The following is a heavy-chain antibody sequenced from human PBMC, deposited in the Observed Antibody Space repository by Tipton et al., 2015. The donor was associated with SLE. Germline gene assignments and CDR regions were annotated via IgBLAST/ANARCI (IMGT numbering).Heavy chain of an antibody. V-gene: IGHV1-69*01. CDR3: ASLSLAGRVDF. CDR1: GGTFNNYA. Sequence: QVQLVQSGAEMKKPGSSVTVSCKASGGTFNNYAISWVRQAPGQGLEWMGGIIPLFGRANYAQKFQGRVTIIADDSTSTVYMDLVSLTSEDTAVYYCASLSLAGRVDFWGQGTLVTVSS. J-gene: IGHJ4*02. CDR2: IIPLFGRA. D-gene: IGHD6-19*01.